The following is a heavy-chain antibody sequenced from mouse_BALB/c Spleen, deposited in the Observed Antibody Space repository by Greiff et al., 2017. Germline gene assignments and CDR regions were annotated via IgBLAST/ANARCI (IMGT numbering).Heavy chain of an antibody. V-gene: IGHV2-2*02. J-gene: IGHJ4*01. CDR1: GFSLTSYG. CDR3: ARSMVTTYYYAMDY. CDR2: IWSGGST. Sequence: VHLVESGPGLVQPSQSLSITCTVSGFSLTSYGVHWVRQSPGKGLEWLGVIWSGGSTDYNAAFISRLSISKDNSKSQVFFKMNSLQANDTAIYYCARSMVTTYYYAMDYWGQGTSVTVSS. D-gene: IGHD2-10*02.